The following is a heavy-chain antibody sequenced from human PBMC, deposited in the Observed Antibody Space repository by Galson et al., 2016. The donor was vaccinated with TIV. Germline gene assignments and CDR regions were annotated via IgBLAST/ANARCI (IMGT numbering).Heavy chain of an antibody. CDR3: AKEEGYGSGTYALDQ. V-gene: IGHV3-9*01. J-gene: IGHJ1*01. CDR1: GFMFNDYG. CDR2: ISWNSGRV. D-gene: IGHD3-10*01. Sequence: SLRLSCAASGFMFNDYGMHWVRQAPGKGLEWVSSISWNSGRVGYADSVEGRFTISRDNAKTSLYLQMNSLRVEATAYYYCAKEEGYGSGTYALDQWGQGTLVTVSS.